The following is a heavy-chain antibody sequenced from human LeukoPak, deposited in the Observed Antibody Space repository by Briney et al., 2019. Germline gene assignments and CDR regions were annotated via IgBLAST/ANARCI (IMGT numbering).Heavy chain of an antibody. D-gene: IGHD1-1*01. CDR1: GFTFGSYA. J-gene: IGHJ4*02. Sequence: PGGSLRLSCAASGFTFGSYAMNWVRQAPGKGLEWVSSISSGSSFIYYADSVKGRFTISRDNAKNSLYLQMNSLRAEDTAVYYCARAPLPRTTGTTFIFDYWGQGTLVTVSS. CDR2: ISSGSSFI. V-gene: IGHV3-21*01. CDR3: ARAPLPRTTGTTFIFDY.